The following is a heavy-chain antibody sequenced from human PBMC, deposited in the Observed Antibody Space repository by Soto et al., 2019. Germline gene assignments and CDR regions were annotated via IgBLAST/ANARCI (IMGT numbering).Heavy chain of an antibody. CDR2: HYSGGST. J-gene: IGHJ4*02. Sequence: VGSLRLSCAISVFSVSSNYLSWVRQSPGKWLEWVSVHYSGGSTYYADSVQGRFTISRDKSNNTLYLQMRRVRAEDTAVYFCARHRHPHGTVGDNSPLEAWGQGTQVMVSS. CDR3: ARHRHPHGTVGDNSPLEA. CDR1: VFSVSSNY. V-gene: IGHV3-53*01. D-gene: IGHD3-16*01.